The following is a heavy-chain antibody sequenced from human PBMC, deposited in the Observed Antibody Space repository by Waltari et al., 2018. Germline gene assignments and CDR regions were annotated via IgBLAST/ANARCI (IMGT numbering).Heavy chain of an antibody. CDR3: ARNRPTVTGGVGPFDY. J-gene: IGHJ4*02. V-gene: IGHV4-34*01. D-gene: IGHD4-17*01. CDR2: INHSGST. CDR1: GGSFSGYY. Sequence: QVQLQQWGAGLLKPSETLSLTCAVYGGSFSGYYWSWIRQPPGKGLEWIGEINHSGSTNYNPSLKSRVSISVDTSKNQFSLKLSSVTAADTAVYYCARNRPTVTGGVGPFDYWGQGTLVTVSS.